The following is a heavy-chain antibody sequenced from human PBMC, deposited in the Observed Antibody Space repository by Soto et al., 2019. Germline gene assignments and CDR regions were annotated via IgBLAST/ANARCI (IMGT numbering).Heavy chain of an antibody. CDR3: ARARPSSGGNPWGAFDI. V-gene: IGHV3-33*01. D-gene: IGHD2-15*01. Sequence: GGSLRLSCAASGFTFSSYGMHWVRQAPGKGLEWVAVILYDGSNKYYADSVKGRFTISRDNSKNTLYLQMNSLRAEDTAVYYCARARPSSGGNPWGAFDIWGQGTMVTVSS. CDR1: GFTFSSYG. J-gene: IGHJ3*02. CDR2: ILYDGSNK.